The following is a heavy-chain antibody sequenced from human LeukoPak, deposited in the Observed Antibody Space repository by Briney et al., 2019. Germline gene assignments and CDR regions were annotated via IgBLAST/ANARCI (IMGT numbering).Heavy chain of an antibody. CDR3: AKDFSDSNGYYNWFDT. CDR1: GFAFSSYA. Sequence: GGSLRLSCAASGFAFSSYAMTWVRQAPGKGLERVSGISGGGAATYYADSVKGRFTISRDNSKNTLYLQMNSLRAEDTALYYCAKDFSDSNGYYNWFDTWGQGTLVTVSS. CDR2: ISGGGAAT. J-gene: IGHJ5*02. V-gene: IGHV3-23*01. D-gene: IGHD3-22*01.